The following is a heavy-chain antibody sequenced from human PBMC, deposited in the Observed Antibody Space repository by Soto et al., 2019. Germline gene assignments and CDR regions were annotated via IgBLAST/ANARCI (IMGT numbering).Heavy chain of an antibody. V-gene: IGHV1-18*01. CDR3: ARDIQLYDILNGYSSRPVDY. CDR1: GYTFTSYG. CDR2: ISAYNGNT. Sequence: ASVKVSCKASGYTFTSYGISWVRQAPGQGLEWMGWISAYNGNTNYAQKLQGRVTMTTDTSTSTAYMELRSLRSDDTAVYYCARDIQLYDILNGYSSRPVDYWGQGTLVTVSS. J-gene: IGHJ4*02. D-gene: IGHD3-9*01.